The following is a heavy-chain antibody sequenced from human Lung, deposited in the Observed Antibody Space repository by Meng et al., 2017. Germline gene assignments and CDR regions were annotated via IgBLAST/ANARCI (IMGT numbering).Heavy chain of an antibody. CDR2: INHSGST. CDR3: ARGPTTMAHDFDY. D-gene: IGHD4-11*01. Sequence: GSLRLSCVVSGGSFSDYYWSWIRQPPGKGLEWIGEINHSGSTNYNPSLESRATISVDTSQNNLSLKLSSVTAADSAVYYCARGPTTMAHDFDYWGRGTLVHVSS. CDR1: GGSFSDYY. V-gene: IGHV4-34*01. J-gene: IGHJ4*02.